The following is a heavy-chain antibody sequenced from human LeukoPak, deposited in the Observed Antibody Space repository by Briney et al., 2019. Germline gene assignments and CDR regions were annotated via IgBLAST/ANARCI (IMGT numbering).Heavy chain of an antibody. D-gene: IGHD2-2*01. CDR1: GGSISSSNW. CDR2: IYHSGST. CDR3: ARVGYCSSTSCYLFDY. Sequence: SETLSLTCAVSGGSISSSNWWSWVRQPLGKGLEWIGEIYHSGSTNYNPSLKSRVTISVDKSKNQFSLKLSSVTAADTAVYYCARVGYCSSTSCYLFDYWGQGTLVTVSS. J-gene: IGHJ4*02. V-gene: IGHV4-4*02.